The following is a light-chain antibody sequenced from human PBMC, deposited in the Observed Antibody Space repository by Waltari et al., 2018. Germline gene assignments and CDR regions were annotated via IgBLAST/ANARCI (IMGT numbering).Light chain of an antibody. V-gene: IGLV3-25*03. CDR1: AFPKQF. CDR2: KDT. Sequence: SYELTQPPSVSVSPGQTARITCSGAAFPKQFAYWYQQKPGQAPVVVIYKDTERPSGIPERFSGSSSGTTVTLTISGVQAEDEADYYCQSADSSGTYEVFGTGTKVTVL. J-gene: IGLJ1*01. CDR3: QSADSSGTYEV.